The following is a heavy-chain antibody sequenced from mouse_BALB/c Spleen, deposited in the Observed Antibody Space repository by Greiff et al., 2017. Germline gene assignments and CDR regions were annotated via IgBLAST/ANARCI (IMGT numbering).Heavy chain of an antibody. J-gene: IGHJ4*01. V-gene: IGHV1-14*01. CDR1: GYTFTSYV. D-gene: IGHD2-4*01. CDR3: ARYDYDEGYYYAMDY. CDR2: INPYNDGT. Sequence: EVQLQESGPELVKPGASVKMSCKASGYTFTSYVMHWVKQKPGQGLEWIGYINPYNDGTKYNEKFKGKATLTSDKSSSTAYMELSSLTSEDSAVYYCARYDYDEGYYYAMDYWGQGTSVTVSS.